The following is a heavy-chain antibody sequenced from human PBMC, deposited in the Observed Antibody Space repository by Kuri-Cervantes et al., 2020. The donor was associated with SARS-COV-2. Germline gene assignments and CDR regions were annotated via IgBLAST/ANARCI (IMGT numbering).Heavy chain of an antibody. CDR2: MNPNSGNT. J-gene: IGHJ2*01. D-gene: IGHD5-18*01. V-gene: IGHV1-8*01. CDR3: ARESVLYSYGFDAYWYFDL. CDR1: GYTFTSYD. Sequence: ASVKVSCKASGYTFTSYDINWVRQATGQGLEWMGWMNPNSGNTGYAQKSQGRVTMTRNTSISTAYMELSSVTAADTAVYYCARESVLYSYGFDAYWYFDLWGRGTRVTVSS.